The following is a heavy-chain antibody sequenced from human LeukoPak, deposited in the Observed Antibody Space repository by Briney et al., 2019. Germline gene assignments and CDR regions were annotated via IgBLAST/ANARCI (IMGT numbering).Heavy chain of an antibody. V-gene: IGHV1-69*05. D-gene: IGHD3-10*01. Sequence: SVKVSCKASGYTFTSYGISWVRQAPGQGLEWMGGIIPIFGTANYAQKFQGRVTITTDESTSTAYMELSSLRSEDTAVYYCARVLTYYYGGDWFDPWGQGTLVTVSS. CDR2: IIPIFGTA. CDR1: GYTFTSYG. CDR3: ARVLTYYYGGDWFDP. J-gene: IGHJ5*02.